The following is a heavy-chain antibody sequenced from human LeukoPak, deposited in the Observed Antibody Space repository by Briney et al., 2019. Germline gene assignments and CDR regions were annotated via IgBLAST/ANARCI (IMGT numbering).Heavy chain of an antibody. CDR1: GFTFSSYS. D-gene: IGHD2-21*01. V-gene: IGHV3-72*01. J-gene: IGHJ3*02. CDR3: LRHIFPPAGDVFDI. CDR2: SRNKDKGYTT. Sequence: GGSLRLSCAASGFTFSSYSMNWVRQAPGKGLEWVGRSRNKDKGYTTDYAASVKGRFTISRDDSKNSVYLQMNSLKTEDTAVYYCLRHIFPPAGDVFDIWGPGTMVTVSS.